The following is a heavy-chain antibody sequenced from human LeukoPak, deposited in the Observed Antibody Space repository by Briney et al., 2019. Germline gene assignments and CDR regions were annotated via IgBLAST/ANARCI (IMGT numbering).Heavy chain of an antibody. CDR3: AREGLDY. Sequence: ASVRVSCKASGYIFSNYDINWVRQATGQGLEWMGWINPNSGNIGYAQKFQGRVTITKNTSINTAYMDLSRLTSEDTAVYYCAREGLDYWGQGTLVTVSS. V-gene: IGHV1-8*03. J-gene: IGHJ4*02. CDR1: GYIFSNYD. CDR2: INPNSGNI.